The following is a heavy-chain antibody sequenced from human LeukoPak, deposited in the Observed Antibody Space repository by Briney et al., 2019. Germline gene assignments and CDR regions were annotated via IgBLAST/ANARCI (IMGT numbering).Heavy chain of an antibody. J-gene: IGHJ6*02. Sequence: SQTLSLTCTVSGGSISSGGYYWTWIRQHPGKGLEWIRYIYYSGSTYYNPSLTSRVTISVDTSKNQFSLKLSSVTAADTAVYYCTRSRYCSSTSCYGMDVWGQGTTVTVSS. CDR1: GGSISSGGYY. CDR2: IYYSGST. D-gene: IGHD2-2*01. V-gene: IGHV4-31*03. CDR3: TRSRYCSSTSCYGMDV.